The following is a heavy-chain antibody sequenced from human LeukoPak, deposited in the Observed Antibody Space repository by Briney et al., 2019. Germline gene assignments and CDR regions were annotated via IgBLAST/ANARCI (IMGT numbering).Heavy chain of an antibody. CDR1: GFSFSSYG. D-gene: IGHD3-9*01. V-gene: IGHV3-30*18. J-gene: IGHJ3*01. CDR3: AKGCTLFWLKDAFDV. Sequence: PGESLRLSCAASGFSFSSYGMHWVRQAPGKGLEWVANISHDGSDKYYADSVKGRFTISRDNSKNTLYLQMNSLRAEDTAVYYCAKGCTLFWLKDAFDVWGPGTIVTVSS. CDR2: ISHDGSDK.